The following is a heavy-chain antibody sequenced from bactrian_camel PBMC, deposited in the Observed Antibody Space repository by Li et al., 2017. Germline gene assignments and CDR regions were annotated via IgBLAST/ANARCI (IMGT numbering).Heavy chain of an antibody. CDR1: TASGPSASC. Sequence: HVQLVESGGGSVPAGGSLRLSCVASTASGPSASCMAWFRQIPGEEREGVAVMDIDGTSNYPDSVKGRFTISKDSAKNTLYLQMNSLKPEDTAVYYCVRDAGTPYGYNYWGQGTQVTVS. D-gene: IGHD6*01. CDR3: VRDAGTPYGYNY. J-gene: IGHJ4*01. V-gene: IGHV3S68*01. CDR2: MDIDGTS.